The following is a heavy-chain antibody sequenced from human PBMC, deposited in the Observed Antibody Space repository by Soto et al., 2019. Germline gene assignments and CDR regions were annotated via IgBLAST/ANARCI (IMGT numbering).Heavy chain of an antibody. D-gene: IGHD3-9*01. J-gene: IGHJ3*02. CDR3: ASGGPDWFDYHAFDI. Sequence: QVQLVQSGAEVKKPGSSVKVSCKASGGTFSSYAISWVRQAPGQGLEWMGGIIPIFGTANYAQKFQGRVPFPRDESRSTAYMGPGSSRPENRALYYGASGGPDWFDYHAFDIGGQGTMVPLS. CDR1: GGTFSSYA. CDR2: IIPIFGTA. V-gene: IGHV1-69*05.